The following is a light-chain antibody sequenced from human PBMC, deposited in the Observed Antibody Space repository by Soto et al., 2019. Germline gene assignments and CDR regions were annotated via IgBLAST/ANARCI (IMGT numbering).Light chain of an antibody. CDR2: GAS. V-gene: IGKV3-20*01. Sequence: EIVLTQSPGTLSLSPGERATLSCRASQSVSNNYLAWYQQKPGQAPRLLIYGASNRATGIPDRFSGSGSGTDFTLTISSLEAEDVAFYWCQQYFDVPFTFGGGTKVDIK. CDR3: QQYFDVPFT. CDR1: QSVSNNY. J-gene: IGKJ4*01.